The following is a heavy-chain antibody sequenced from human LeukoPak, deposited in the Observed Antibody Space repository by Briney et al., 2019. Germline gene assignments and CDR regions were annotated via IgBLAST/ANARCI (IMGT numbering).Heavy chain of an antibody. CDR2: ISAYNGNT. J-gene: IGHJ6*04. D-gene: IGHD3-9*01. CDR3: ARARSSVYDILTGYYQLTNYYYGMDV. V-gene: IGHV1-18*04. Sequence: ASVKVSCKASGYTFTSYGISWVRQAPGQGLEWMGWISAYNGNTNYAQTLQGRVTMTTDTSTSTAYMELRSLRSDDTAVYYCARARSSVYDILTGYYQLTNYYYGMDVWGKGTTVTVSS. CDR1: GYTFTSYG.